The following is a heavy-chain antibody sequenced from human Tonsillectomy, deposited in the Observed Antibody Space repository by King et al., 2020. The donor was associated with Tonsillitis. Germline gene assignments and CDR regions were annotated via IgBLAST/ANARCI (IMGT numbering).Heavy chain of an antibody. CDR3: ARGSLTIFGVAPHY. CDR1: GGSLSTYY. Sequence: VQLHQLGAGLLKPSETLSLTCSVYGGSLSTYYWSWICQPPGKWLDLFREINHSVSSIYNPFLKIRVTISVDTSKNQFSRKVSSVTAADTALYYCARGSLTIFGVAPHYWGQGTLVTVSS. CDR2: INHSVSS. J-gene: IGHJ4*02. D-gene: IGHD3-3*01. V-gene: IGHV4-34*01.